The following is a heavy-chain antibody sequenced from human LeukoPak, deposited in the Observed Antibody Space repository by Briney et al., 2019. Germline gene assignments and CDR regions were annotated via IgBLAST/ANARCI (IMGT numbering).Heavy chain of an antibody. CDR1: GLTFSIYD. J-gene: IGHJ4*02. V-gene: IGHV3-23*01. Sequence: GGSLRLSCAPSGLTFSIYDMSWVRHAPGKGLEWLSTIGGSGGSTYYADSVKRRFTISRDNSKNTVYLQMNTLRAEHRAVYYCVILRFFGYWGEGTQVRVSS. CDR3: VILRFFGY. CDR2: IGGSGGST.